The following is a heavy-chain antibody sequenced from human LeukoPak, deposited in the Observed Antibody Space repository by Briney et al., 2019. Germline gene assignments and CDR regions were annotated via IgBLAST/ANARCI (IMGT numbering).Heavy chain of an antibody. CDR3: ANHHRYYYDNSGARGAFDI. V-gene: IGHV3-7*01. CDR1: GSTFTTYW. Sequence: GGSLRLSCAASGSTFTTYWMSWVRQLPGKGLEWVSNINQDGTEKYYVDSVKGRFTISRDNAKNSLDLQMNSLRVEDTAVYYCANHHRYYYDNSGARGAFDIWGQGTMVTVSS. J-gene: IGHJ3*02. CDR2: INQDGTEK. D-gene: IGHD3-22*01.